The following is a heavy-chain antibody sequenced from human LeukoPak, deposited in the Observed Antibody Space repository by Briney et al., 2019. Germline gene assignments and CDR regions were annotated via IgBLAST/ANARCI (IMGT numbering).Heavy chain of an antibody. CDR3: ARHSGGDGYNYNGMDV. V-gene: IGHV3-66*04. J-gene: IGHJ6*02. CDR2: IYSGGST. D-gene: IGHD6-19*01. Sequence: GGSLRLSCAASGFTVRNNYMSWVRQAPGKGLEWVSVIYSGGSTYYADSVKGRFTISRDNSKNTLYLQMNSLRVEDTAIYYCARHSGGDGYNYNGMDVWGQGTMVTVSS. CDR1: GFTVRNNY.